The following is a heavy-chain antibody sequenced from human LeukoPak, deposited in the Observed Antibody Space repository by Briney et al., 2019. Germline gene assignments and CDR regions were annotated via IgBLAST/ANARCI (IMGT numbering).Heavy chain of an antibody. Sequence: GGSLRLACAASGFTFSSYWMSWVRQAPGKGLEWVANIKKDGSENYYVDSVKGRFTISRDNSKNTLYLQMNSLRAEDTAVYYCAKDRPILLRLRTTPLEGDYWGQGTLVTVSS. J-gene: IGHJ4*02. CDR1: GFTFSSYW. CDR3: AKDRPILLRLRTTPLEGDY. D-gene: IGHD4-17*01. V-gene: IGHV3-7*01. CDR2: IKKDGSEN.